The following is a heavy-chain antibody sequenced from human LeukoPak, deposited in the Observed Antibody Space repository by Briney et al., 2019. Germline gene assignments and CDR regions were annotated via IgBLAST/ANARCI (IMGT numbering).Heavy chain of an antibody. CDR1: GYTFTGYY. Sequence: ASVKVSCKASGYTFTGYYMHWVRQAPGQGLEWMGWINPNSGGPNYAQKVQGKVTMTRDTSISTAYMELSRLRSDDTAVYYCASMGAGGYCSSTSCYTPDYWGQGTLVTVSS. V-gene: IGHV1-2*02. D-gene: IGHD2-2*02. J-gene: IGHJ4*02. CDR3: ASMGAGGYCSSTSCYTPDY. CDR2: INPNSGGP.